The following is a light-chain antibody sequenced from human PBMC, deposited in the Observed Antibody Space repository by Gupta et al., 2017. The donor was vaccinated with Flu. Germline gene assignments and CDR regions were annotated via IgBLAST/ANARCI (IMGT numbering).Light chain of an antibody. Sequence: QSVLSQPPSVSGTPGQSVTISCAGSSSNIGSNSVNWYQHSPGTAPRLLIYSNDKRPSGVPDRFSASRSGTSASLTISGLQSEDEADYYCADWDNDLDGVIFGGGTKVTVL. J-gene: IGLJ2*01. V-gene: IGLV1-44*01. CDR1: SSNIGSNS. CDR2: SND. CDR3: ADWDNDLDGVI.